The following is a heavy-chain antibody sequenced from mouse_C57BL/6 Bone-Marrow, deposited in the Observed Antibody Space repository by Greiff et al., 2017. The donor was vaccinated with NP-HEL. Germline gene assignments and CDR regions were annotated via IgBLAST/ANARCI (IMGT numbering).Heavy chain of an antibody. J-gene: IGHJ3*01. Sequence: VQLQQSGPELVKPGASVKIPCKASGYTFTDYNMAWVKQSHGKSLEWVGDINPNNGGTIYNQKFKGKATLTVDKSSSTAYMELRSLTSEDTAVYYCARRGAIYYGNLFAYWGQWTLVTVSA. D-gene: IGHD2-1*01. CDR1: GYTFTDYN. CDR2: INPNNGGT. V-gene: IGHV1-18*01. CDR3: ARRGAIYYGNLFAY.